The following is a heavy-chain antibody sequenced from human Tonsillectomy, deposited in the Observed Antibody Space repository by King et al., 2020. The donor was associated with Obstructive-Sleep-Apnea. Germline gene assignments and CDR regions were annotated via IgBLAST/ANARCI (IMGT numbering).Heavy chain of an antibody. J-gene: IGHJ3*02. Sequence: QLQESGPGLVKPSQTLSLTCTVSGGSISSGGYYWSWIRQDPGKGLEWIGYSYYSGSTYYNPSLKSRVIMSIDTSKNQFSLKLSSVTAADTAVYYCARSSPGIPMVRSHAFDIWGQGTMVTVSS. CDR1: GGSISSGGYY. CDR3: ARSSPGIPMVRSHAFDI. V-gene: IGHV4-31*03. CDR2: SYYSGST. D-gene: IGHD3-10*01.